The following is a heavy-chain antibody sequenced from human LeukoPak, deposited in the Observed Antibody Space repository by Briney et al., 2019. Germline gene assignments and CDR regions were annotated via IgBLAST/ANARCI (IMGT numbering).Heavy chain of an antibody. V-gene: IGHV3-30*02. CDR3: ARETAYGTLDAFDI. J-gene: IGHJ3*02. D-gene: IGHD3-10*01. Sequence: GGSLRLSCKVSGFRLTTYGTHWVRQAPGKGLEWVAYIPFDGSDEYYVDSVKGRFSISRDNSKNTLFLQMDSLRPEDTAVYYCARETAYGTLDAFDIWGQGTMVTVSS. CDR2: IPFDGSDE. CDR1: GFRLTTYG.